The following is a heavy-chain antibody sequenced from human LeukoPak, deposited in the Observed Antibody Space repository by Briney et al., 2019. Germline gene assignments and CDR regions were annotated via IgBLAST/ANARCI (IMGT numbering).Heavy chain of an antibody. J-gene: IGHJ4*02. CDR2: ISGSGGNS. D-gene: IGHD1-26*01. V-gene: IGHV3-23*01. CDR3: AKGGLYGSGTYVDY. Sequence: PGGSLRISCAASGFTFSSYAMSWVRQAPGKGLEWVSAISGSGGNSYYADSVKGRFTISRDNSKNTLYLRMTSLRAEDTALYYCAKGGLYGSGTYVDYWGQGTLVTVSS. CDR1: GFTFSSYA.